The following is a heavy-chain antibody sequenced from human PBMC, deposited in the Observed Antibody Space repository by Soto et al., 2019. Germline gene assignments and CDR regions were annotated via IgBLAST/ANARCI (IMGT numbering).Heavy chain of an antibody. Sequence: GGSLRLSCAASGFTFSSYGMHWVRQAPGKGLEWVAVIWYDGSNKYYADSVKGRFTISRDNSKNTLYLQMNSVRAEDTAVYYCARDRIPTGMEVWGQGTTVTVSS. CDR2: IWYDGSNK. CDR3: ARDRIPTGMEV. V-gene: IGHV3-33*01. CDR1: GFTFSSYG. J-gene: IGHJ6*02.